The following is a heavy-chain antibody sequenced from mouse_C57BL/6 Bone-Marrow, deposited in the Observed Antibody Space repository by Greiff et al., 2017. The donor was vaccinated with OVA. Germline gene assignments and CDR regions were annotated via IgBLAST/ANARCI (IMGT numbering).Heavy chain of an antibody. Sequence: EVQLVESGGDLVKPGGSLKLSCAASGFTFSSYGMSWVRQTPDKRLEWVATISSGGSYTYYPDSVKGRFTISRDNATNTLYLQMSSLKSEDTARYYCARLGAWFAYWGQGTLVTVSA. CDR1: GFTFSSYG. CDR2: ISSGGSYT. J-gene: IGHJ3*01. V-gene: IGHV5-6*01. CDR3: ARLGAWFAY.